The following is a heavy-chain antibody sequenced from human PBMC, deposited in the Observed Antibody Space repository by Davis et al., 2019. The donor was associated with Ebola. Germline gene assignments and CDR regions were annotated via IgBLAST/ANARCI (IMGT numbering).Heavy chain of an antibody. CDR3: ARGGLVVPAAMFWYYYYGMDV. CDR1: GFTFSSYW. Sequence: GESLKISCAASGFTFSSYWMHWVRQAPGKGLVWVSRINSDGSSTSYADSVKGRFTISRDNAKNTLYLQMNSLRAEDTAVYYCARGGLVVPAAMFWYYYYGMDVWGQGTTVTVSS. V-gene: IGHV3-74*01. CDR2: INSDGSST. D-gene: IGHD2-2*01. J-gene: IGHJ6*02.